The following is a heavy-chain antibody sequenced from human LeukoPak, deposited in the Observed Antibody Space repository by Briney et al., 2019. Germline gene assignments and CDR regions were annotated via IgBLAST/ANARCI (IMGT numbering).Heavy chain of an antibody. Sequence: SETLSLTCAVSGGSFSGYYWSWIRQPPGKGLEWIGGIYHSGSTNYNPSLKSRVTMSVDTSKNQFSLKLSSVTAADTALYYFARVRKVAAYYYDSSGHRYFDLWGRRSLVTVSS. V-gene: IGHV4-34*01. CDR2: IYHSGST. CDR1: GGSFSGYY. D-gene: IGHD3-22*01. J-gene: IGHJ2*01. CDR3: ARVRKVAAYYYDSSGHRYFDL.